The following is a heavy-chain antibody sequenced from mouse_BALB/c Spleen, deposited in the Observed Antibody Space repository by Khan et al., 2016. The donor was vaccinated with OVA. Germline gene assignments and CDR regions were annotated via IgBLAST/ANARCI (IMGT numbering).Heavy chain of an antibody. V-gene: IGHV1-31*01. CDR3: ARHGSTSWFAY. CDR1: GYSFSTYY. Sequence: VQLQQSGPELMKPGASVKISCKASGYSFSTYYIHWVTRSHGKTLEWIGYIDPFNGGSTYNQKFKGKATLTVDKSSSTAYMHLPSLTSEDSAVYYCARHGSTSWFAYWGQGTLVTVSA. J-gene: IGHJ3*01. CDR2: IDPFNGGS. D-gene: IGHD1-1*01.